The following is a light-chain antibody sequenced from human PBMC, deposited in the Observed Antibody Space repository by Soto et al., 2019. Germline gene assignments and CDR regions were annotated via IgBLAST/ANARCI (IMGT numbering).Light chain of an antibody. CDR1: QTISSS. Sequence: EIQMTQSPPTLSASIGERVIITCRASQTISSSLAWYQQKPGQAPKLLIYDASSLESGVPSRFSGSGSGTEFTLTISSLQPGDFATYYCHQYKSYSPYTFGQGTKLEIK. CDR3: HQYKSYSPYT. J-gene: IGKJ2*01. V-gene: IGKV1-5*01. CDR2: DAS.